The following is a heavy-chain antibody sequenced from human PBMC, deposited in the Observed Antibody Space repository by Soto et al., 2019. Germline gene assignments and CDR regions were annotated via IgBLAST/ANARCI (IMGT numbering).Heavy chain of an antibody. CDR1: GASITQYY. J-gene: IGHJ4*02. CDR3: ARRYGGNLDY. Sequence: SETLSLTCTVSGASITQYYWNWIRQSPGKGLEWIVSVSSTGSTVFNPSLTSRVTVSLDTSKNQFSLTLNSVTAADTAVYYCARRYGGNLDYWGQGTLVTVSS. V-gene: IGHV4-59*01. CDR2: VSSTGST. D-gene: IGHD1-26*01.